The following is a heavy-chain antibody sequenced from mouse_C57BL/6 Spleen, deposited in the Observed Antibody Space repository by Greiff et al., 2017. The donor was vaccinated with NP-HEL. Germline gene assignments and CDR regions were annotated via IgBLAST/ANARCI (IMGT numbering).Heavy chain of an antibody. Sequence: VQLVESGPELVKPGASVKISCKASGYAFSSSWMNWVKQRPGKGLEWIGRIYPGDGDTNYNGKFKGKATLTADKSSSTAYMQLSSLTSEDSAVYFCARSAVVAPSFDVWGTGTTVTVSS. CDR1: GYAFSSSW. J-gene: IGHJ1*03. D-gene: IGHD1-1*01. V-gene: IGHV1-82*01. CDR2: IYPGDGDT. CDR3: ARSAVVAPSFDV.